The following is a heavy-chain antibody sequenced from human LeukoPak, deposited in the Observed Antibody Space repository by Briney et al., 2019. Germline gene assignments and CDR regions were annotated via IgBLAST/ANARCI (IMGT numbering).Heavy chain of an antibody. D-gene: IGHD1-26*01. CDR3: ASKVLVGAIGDAFDI. V-gene: IGHV3-74*01. CDR1: GFTFSSYW. Sequence: PGGSLRLSYAASGFTFSSYWMHWVRQAPGKGLVWVSRINSDGSSTSYADSVKGRFTISRDNAKNTLYLQMNSLRAEDTAVYYCASKVLVGAIGDAFDIWGQGTMVTVSS. CDR2: INSDGSST. J-gene: IGHJ3*02.